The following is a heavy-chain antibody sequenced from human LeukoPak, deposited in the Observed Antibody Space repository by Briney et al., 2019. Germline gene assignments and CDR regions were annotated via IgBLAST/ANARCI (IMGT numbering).Heavy chain of an antibody. CDR2: ISGSGGST. D-gene: IGHD6-6*01. J-gene: IGHJ4*02. CDR3: AKQGDEYSPELDY. V-gene: IGHV3-23*01. Sequence: GGSLRLSCAASGFTFSSYAMSWVRQAPGKGLEWVSAISGSGGSTYYADSVKGRFTISRDKSKNMFYLQMGSLRVEDTAVYYCAKQGDEYSPELDYWGQGTLLTVSS. CDR1: GFTFSSYA.